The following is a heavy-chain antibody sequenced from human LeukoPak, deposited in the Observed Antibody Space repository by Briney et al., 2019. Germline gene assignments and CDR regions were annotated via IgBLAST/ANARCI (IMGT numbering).Heavy chain of an antibody. J-gene: IGHJ4*02. D-gene: IGHD6-19*01. V-gene: IGHV3-74*01. CDR2: INSDGSST. CDR3: ASARSSVAGHGNGY. CDR1: GFTFSSYW. Sequence: PGGSLILSCAASGFTFSSYWMHWVRQAPGKGLVWVSRINSDGSSTSYADSVKGRFTISRDNAKNTLYLQMNSLRAEYTAVYYCASARSSVAGHGNGYWGQGTLVTVSS.